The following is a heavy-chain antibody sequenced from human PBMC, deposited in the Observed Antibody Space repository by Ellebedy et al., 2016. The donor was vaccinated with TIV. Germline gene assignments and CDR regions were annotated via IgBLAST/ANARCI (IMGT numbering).Heavy chain of an antibody. Sequence: ASVKVSXXVSGYTLTELSMHWVRQAPGKGLEWMGGFDPEDGETIYAQKFQGRVTMTEDTSTDTAYMELSSLRSEDTAVYYCATVAGTERTFDYWGQGTLVTVSS. CDR3: ATVAGTERTFDY. CDR2: FDPEDGET. D-gene: IGHD6-19*01. CDR1: GYTLTELS. V-gene: IGHV1-24*01. J-gene: IGHJ4*02.